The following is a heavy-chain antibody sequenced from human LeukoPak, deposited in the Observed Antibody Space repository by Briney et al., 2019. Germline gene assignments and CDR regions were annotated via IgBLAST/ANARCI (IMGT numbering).Heavy chain of an antibody. D-gene: IGHD6-19*01. CDR1: GFTFSSYS. Sequence: GGSLRLSCAASGFTFSSYSMNWVRQAPGKGLESVSSISSSSSYIYYADSVKGRFAISRDNAKNSLYLQMNSLRAEDTAVYYCARDFLGGVAVARNWFDPWGQGTLVTVSS. CDR2: ISSSSSYI. J-gene: IGHJ5*02. CDR3: ARDFLGGVAVARNWFDP. V-gene: IGHV3-21*01.